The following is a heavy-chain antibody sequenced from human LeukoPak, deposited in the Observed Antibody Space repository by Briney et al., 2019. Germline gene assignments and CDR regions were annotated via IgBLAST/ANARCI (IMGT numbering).Heavy chain of an antibody. CDR1: GGSFSGYY. J-gene: IGHJ4*02. V-gene: IGHV4-34*01. D-gene: IGHD5-12*01. CDR3: ARGRRPGGYDPDFDY. Sequence: PSETLSLTCAVFGGSFSGYYWSWIRQPPGKGLEWIGEINHSGSTNYNPSLKSRVTISVDTSKNQFSLKLSSVTAADTAVYYCARGRRPGGYDPDFDYWGQGTLVTVSS. CDR2: INHSGST.